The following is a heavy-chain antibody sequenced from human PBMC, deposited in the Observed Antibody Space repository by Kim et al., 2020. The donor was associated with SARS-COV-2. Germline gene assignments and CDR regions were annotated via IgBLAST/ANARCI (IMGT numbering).Heavy chain of an antibody. CDR2: ISGSGTHK. CDR3: AKAILGWGGLFTYYFD. CDR1: GFTFDTNA. J-gene: IGHJ4*01. V-gene: IGHV3-23*01. Sequence: GGSLRLSCAVSGFTFDTNAMSWVRQAPGRGLEWVSSISGSGTHKYYADSVKGRFTSSRDNSKNTVYLQMNSLRAEDTALYYCAKAILGWGGLFTYYFD. D-gene: IGHD3-16*01.